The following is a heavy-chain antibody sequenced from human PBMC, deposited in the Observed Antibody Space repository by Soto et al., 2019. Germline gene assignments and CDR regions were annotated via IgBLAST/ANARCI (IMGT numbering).Heavy chain of an antibody. D-gene: IGHD3-10*01. J-gene: IGHJ4*02. CDR1: GYTFTSYG. V-gene: IGHV1-18*01. CDR2: ISAYNGNT. Sequence: GPSVKVSCKASGYTFTSYGISWVRQAPGQGLEWMGWISAYNGNTNYAQKLQGRVTMTTDTSTSTAYMELRSLRSDDTAVYYCARDRAGLLWFGESTPRDYWGQGTLVTVSS. CDR3: ARDRAGLLWFGESTPRDY.